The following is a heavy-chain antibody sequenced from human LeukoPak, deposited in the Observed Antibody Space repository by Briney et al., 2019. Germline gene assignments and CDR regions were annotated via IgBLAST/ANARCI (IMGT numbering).Heavy chain of an antibody. J-gene: IGHJ6*02. CDR3: AKFLTPRYYYYYGMDV. CDR1: GFTFSSYA. D-gene: IGHD2-21*01. CDR2: ISYDGSNK. Sequence: GGPLRLSCAASGFTFSSYAMHWVRQAPGKGLEWVAVISYDGSNKYYADSVKGRFTVSRDNSKNTLYLQMNSLRAEDTAVYYCAKFLTPRYYYYYGMDVWGQGTTVTVSS. V-gene: IGHV3-30*01.